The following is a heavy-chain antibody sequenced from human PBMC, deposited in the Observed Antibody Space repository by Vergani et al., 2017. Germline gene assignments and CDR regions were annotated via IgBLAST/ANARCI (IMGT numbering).Heavy chain of an antibody. CDR1: GGSFSGYY. CDR2: INHSGST. D-gene: IGHD3-3*01. V-gene: IGHV4-34*01. J-gene: IGHJ6*03. Sequence: QVQLQQWGAGLLKPSETLSLTCAVYGGSFSGYYWSWIRQPPGKGLEWIGEINHSGSTNYNPSLKSRVTISVDTSKNQFSLKLSSVTAADTAVYYCARDAITILGVPYPMDVWGKGTTVTVSS. CDR3: ARDAITILGVPYPMDV.